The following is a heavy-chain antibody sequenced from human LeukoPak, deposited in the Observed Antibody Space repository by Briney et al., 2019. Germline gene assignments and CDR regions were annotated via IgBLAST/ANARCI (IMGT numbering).Heavy chain of an antibody. J-gene: IGHJ4*02. CDR1: GGTFSSYA. Sequence: GASVKVSCKASGGTFSSYAISWVRQAPGQGLEWMGGIIPIFGTANYAQKFQGRVTITADESTSTAYMELSSLRSEDTAVYYCAREDSSSPGAFDYWGQGTLATVSS. V-gene: IGHV1-69*13. CDR3: AREDSSSPGAFDY. CDR2: IIPIFGTA. D-gene: IGHD6-6*01.